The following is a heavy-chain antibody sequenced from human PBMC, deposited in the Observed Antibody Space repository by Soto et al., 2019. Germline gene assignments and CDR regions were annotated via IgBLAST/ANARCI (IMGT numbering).Heavy chain of an antibody. CDR2: INHSGST. CDR3: ARARGVVVPAATQQTGMIAFRYYYYGMDV. Sequence: QVQLQQWGAGLLKPSETLSLTCAVYGGSFSGYYWSWIRQPPGKGLEWIGEINHSGSTNYNPSLKSRVTISVDTSKNQFSLKLSSVTAADTAVYYCARARGVVVPAATQQTGMIAFRYYYYGMDVWGQGTTVTVSS. V-gene: IGHV4-34*01. J-gene: IGHJ6*02. CDR1: GGSFSGYY. D-gene: IGHD2-2*01.